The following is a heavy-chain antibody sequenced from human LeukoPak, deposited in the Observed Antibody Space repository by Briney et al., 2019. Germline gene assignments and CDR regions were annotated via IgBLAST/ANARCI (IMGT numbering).Heavy chain of an antibody. CDR1: GGFISSVGFY. Sequence: SQTLSLTCTVSGGFISSVGFYWSWIRQHPGKGLEWIGYIYYSGSTYYNPSLKSRVTISVDTSKDQFSLKLSSVTAADTAVYYCAGGDDSSGYYGSDYWGQGTLVTPSS. CDR3: AGGDDSSGYYGSDY. V-gene: IGHV4-31*03. CDR2: IYYSGST. J-gene: IGHJ4*02. D-gene: IGHD3-22*01.